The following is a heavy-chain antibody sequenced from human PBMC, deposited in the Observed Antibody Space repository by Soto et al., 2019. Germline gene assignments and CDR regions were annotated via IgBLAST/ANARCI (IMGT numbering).Heavy chain of an antibody. D-gene: IGHD3-9*01. V-gene: IGHV3-23*01. J-gene: IGHJ6*03. CDR1: GFTFSSYA. Sequence: PGGSLRLSCAASGFTFSSYAMSWVRQAPGKGLEWVSAISGSGGSTYYADSVKGRFTISRDNSKNTLYLQMNSLRAEDTAVYYCAKSSRGGNPYYDILTGRVYMDVWGKGTTVTVSS. CDR2: ISGSGGST. CDR3: AKSSRGGNPYYDILTGRVYMDV.